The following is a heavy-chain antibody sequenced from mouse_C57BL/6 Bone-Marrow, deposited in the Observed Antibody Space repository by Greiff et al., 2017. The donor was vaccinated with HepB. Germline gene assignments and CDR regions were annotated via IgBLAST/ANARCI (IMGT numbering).Heavy chain of an antibody. CDR3: VPHYDLAY. D-gene: IGHD2-4*01. V-gene: IGHV1-9*01. CDR2: ILPGSGST. CDR1: GYTFTGYW. Sequence: VQLQQSGAELMKPGASVKLSCKATGYTFTGYWIEWVKQRPGHGLEWIGEILPGSGSTNYNEKFKGKATFTADKSSNTAYMQRSRLTTEDSAIYYCVPHYDLAYWGQGTLVTVSA. J-gene: IGHJ3*01.